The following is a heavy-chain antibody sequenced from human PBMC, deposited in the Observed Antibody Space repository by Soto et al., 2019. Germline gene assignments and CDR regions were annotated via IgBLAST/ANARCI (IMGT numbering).Heavy chain of an antibody. CDR2: INHSGST. D-gene: IGHD3-3*01. J-gene: IGHJ4*02. CDR3: ARAVRFLEWLFDY. CDR1: GGSFSGYY. V-gene: IGHV4-34*01. Sequence: KPSETLSLTCAVYGGSFSGYYWSWIRQPPGKGLEWIGEINHSGSTNYNPSLKSRVTISVDTSKNQFSLKLSSVTAADTAVYYCARAVRFLEWLFDYWGQGTLVTVSS.